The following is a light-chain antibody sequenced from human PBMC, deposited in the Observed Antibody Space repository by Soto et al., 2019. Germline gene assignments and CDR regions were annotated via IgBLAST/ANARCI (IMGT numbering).Light chain of an antibody. V-gene: IGLV2-11*01. CDR2: DVS. J-gene: IGLJ1*01. Sequence: QSALTQPRSVSGSPGQSVTISCTGTSSDVGGYNYVSWYQQHPGKAPKLMIYDVSQRPSGVPDRFSGSKSGNTASLTISGLQSEDEAAYYCCSYAGSYTYVLGTGTKV. CDR1: SSDVGGYNY. CDR3: CSYAGSYTYV.